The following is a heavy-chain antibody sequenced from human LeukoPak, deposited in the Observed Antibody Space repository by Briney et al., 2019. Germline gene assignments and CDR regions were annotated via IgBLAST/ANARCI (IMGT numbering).Heavy chain of an antibody. CDR1: GGPITSYY. V-gene: IGHV4-4*07. J-gene: IGHJ5*02. CDR3: ARGVGLYDFWSGNWFDP. D-gene: IGHD3-3*01. Sequence: PSETLSLTCSVSGGPITSYYWSWIRQPAGKGLEWIGRIYTSGSTNYNPSLKSRVTMSVDTSKNQFSLKLSSVTAADTAVYYCARGVGLYDFWSGNWFDPWGQGTLVTVSS. CDR2: IYTSGST.